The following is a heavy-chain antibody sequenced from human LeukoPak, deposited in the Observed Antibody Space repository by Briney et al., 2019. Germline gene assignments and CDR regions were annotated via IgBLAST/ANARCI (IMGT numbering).Heavy chain of an antibody. CDR3: VRDPSSGYYGGFDS. CDR1: GFTFDNYG. D-gene: IGHD3-22*01. CDR2: ISWNSGYI. J-gene: IGHJ4*02. Sequence: PGMSLRLSCAASGFTFDNYGKHWVRQGPGKGLEWVSSISWNSGYIVYADSVKGRFTVSRDNAKNSLFLQIDDLRGEDTAFYYCVRDPSSGYYGGFDSWGQGTLVTVSS. V-gene: IGHV3-9*01.